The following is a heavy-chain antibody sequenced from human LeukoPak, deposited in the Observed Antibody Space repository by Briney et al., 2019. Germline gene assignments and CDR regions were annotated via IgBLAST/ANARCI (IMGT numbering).Heavy chain of an antibody. Sequence: GGSLGLSCAASGFTVSSNYMSWVRQAPGKGLEWVSVIYSGGSTYYADSVKGRFTISRDNSKNTLYLQMNSLRAEDTAVYYCARDSGSSGWYGDFDYWGQGTLVTVSS. CDR3: ARDSGSSGWYGDFDY. D-gene: IGHD6-19*01. V-gene: IGHV3-66*01. CDR1: GFTVSSNY. CDR2: IYSGGST. J-gene: IGHJ4*02.